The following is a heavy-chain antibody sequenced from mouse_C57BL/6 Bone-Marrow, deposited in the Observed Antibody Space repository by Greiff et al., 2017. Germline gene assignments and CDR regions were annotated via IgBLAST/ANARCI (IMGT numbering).Heavy chain of an antibody. D-gene: IGHD2-4*01. V-gene: IGHV1-82*01. J-gene: IGHJ1*03. CDR1: GYAFSSSW. Sequence: QVQLQQSGPELVKPGASVKISCKASGYAFSSSWMNWVKQRPGKGLEWIGRIYPGDGDTTYNGKFKGKATLTADKSSSTAYMQLSSLTSEDSAVYFCARVRGIIYYDYDWYFDVWGTGTTVTVSS. CDR3: ARVRGIIYYDYDWYFDV. CDR2: IYPGDGDT.